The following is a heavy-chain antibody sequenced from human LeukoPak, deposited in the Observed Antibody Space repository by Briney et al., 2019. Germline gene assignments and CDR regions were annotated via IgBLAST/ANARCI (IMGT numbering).Heavy chain of an antibody. V-gene: IGHV3-53*01. CDR2: IYSGGST. J-gene: IGHJ6*02. CDR3: ARDRRYCSSTSCYYPYYYGMDV. Sequence: GGSLRLSCAASGFTVSSNYMSWVRQAPGKGLEWVSVIYSGGSTYYADSVKGRFTISRDNPKNTLYLQMNSLRAEDTAVYYCARDRRYCSSTSCYYPYYYGMDVWGQGTTVTVSS. D-gene: IGHD2-2*01. CDR1: GFTVSSNY.